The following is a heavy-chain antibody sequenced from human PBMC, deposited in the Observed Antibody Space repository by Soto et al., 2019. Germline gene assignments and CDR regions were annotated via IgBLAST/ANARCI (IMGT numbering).Heavy chain of an antibody. CDR3: AKDILHRASTHYYYYMYF. D-gene: IGHD2-2*01. J-gene: IGHJ6*03. CDR2: ISWNSGSI. CDR1: GLILEDYG. V-gene: IGHV3-9*01. Sequence: RLPCGASGLILEDYGMHWVRQAPGKGLEWVSGISWNSGSIGYADSVKGRFTISRDNAKNSLYLQMNSLRAEDTALYYCAKDILHRASTHYYYYMYFWGKGTTVTVSS.